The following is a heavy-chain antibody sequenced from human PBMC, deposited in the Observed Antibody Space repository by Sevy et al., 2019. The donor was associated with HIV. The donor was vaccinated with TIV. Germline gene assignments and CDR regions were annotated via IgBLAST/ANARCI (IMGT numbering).Heavy chain of an antibody. CDR3: ARDAVRGDKYNWFDP. CDR1: GGTFSSYA. D-gene: IGHD3-9*01. Sequence: ASVKVSCKASGGTFSSYAISWVRQAPGQGLEWMGGIIPIFGTANYAQKFQGRVTITADKSTSTAYMELSSLRSEDTAVYYCARDAVRGDKYNWFDPRGQGTLVTVSS. J-gene: IGHJ5*02. V-gene: IGHV1-69*06. CDR2: IIPIFGTA.